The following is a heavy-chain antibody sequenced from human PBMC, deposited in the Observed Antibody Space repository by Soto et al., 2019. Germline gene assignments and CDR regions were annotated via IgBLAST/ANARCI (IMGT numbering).Heavy chain of an antibody. CDR3: ARDLRAGVLNWFDP. CDR2: IYYSGST. J-gene: IGHJ5*02. CDR1: GGSISSGGYY. V-gene: IGHV4-31*03. Sequence: PSETLSLTCTVSGGSISSGGYYWSWILQHPGKGLEWIGYIYYSGSTYYNPSLKSRVTISVETSKNPFSLKLSSVTAADTAVYYCARDLRAGVLNWFDPWGKGTLVTVSS. D-gene: IGHD3-10*01.